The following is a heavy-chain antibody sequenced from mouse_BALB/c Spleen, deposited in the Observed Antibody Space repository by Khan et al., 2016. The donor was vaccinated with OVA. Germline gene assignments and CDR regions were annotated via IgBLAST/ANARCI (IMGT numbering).Heavy chain of an antibody. CDR1: GYTFINYW. Sequence: QVQLKESGAELAKPGASVKMSCKASGYTFINYWILWVKQRPGQGLDWIGYINPSTGYTEYNQNFKDKATLTADKSSSTAYMQLSSLTSEDSEVYYCARRGRRWDFDYWGQGTTLTVSS. V-gene: IGHV1-7*01. CDR3: ARRGRRWDFDY. D-gene: IGHD1-1*01. J-gene: IGHJ2*01. CDR2: INPSTGYT.